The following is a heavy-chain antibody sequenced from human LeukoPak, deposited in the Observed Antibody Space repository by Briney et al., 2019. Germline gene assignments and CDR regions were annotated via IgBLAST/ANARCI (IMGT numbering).Heavy chain of an antibody. CDR3: AMSLIAAAGNVRLDY. V-gene: IGHV3-30*02. D-gene: IGHD6-13*01. CDR2: IRYDGSNK. CDR1: GFTFSSYA. Sequence: GGSLRLSCAASGFTFSSYAMSWVRQAPGKGLEWVAFIRYDGSNKYYADSVKGRFTISRDNSKNTLYLQMNSLRAEDTAVYYCAMSLIAAAGNVRLDYWGQGTLVTVSS. J-gene: IGHJ4*02.